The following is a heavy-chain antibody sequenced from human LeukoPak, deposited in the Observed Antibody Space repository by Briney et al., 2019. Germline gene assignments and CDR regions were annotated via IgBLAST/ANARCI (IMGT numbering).Heavy chain of an antibody. V-gene: IGHV3-23*01. Sequence: GGSLRLSCAASGFTFSSYAMSWVRQAPGKGLEGVSAISCSCCSTYHAESVERGFTISRDNSKNKLYLQMNSLRGEDTAIYYCAKDQQRTVPTRGAFDIWGKGTMVTVSS. CDR2: ISCSCCST. J-gene: IGHJ3*02. CDR3: AKDQQRTVPTRGAFDI. CDR1: GFTFSSYA. D-gene: IGHD6-25*01.